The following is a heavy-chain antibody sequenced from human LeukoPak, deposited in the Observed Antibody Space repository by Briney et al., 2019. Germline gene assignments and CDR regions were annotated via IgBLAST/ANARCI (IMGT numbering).Heavy chain of an antibody. CDR3: ARTRYYYDSSGYYVY. CDR1: GFTFSSYA. Sequence: PGGSLRLSCAASGFTFSSYAMSWVRQAPGKGLEWVPAISGSGGSTYYADSVKGRFTISRDNSKNTLYLQMNSLRAEDTAVYYCARTRYYYDSSGYYVYWGQGTLVTVSS. CDR2: ISGSGGST. V-gene: IGHV3-23*01. D-gene: IGHD3-22*01. J-gene: IGHJ4*02.